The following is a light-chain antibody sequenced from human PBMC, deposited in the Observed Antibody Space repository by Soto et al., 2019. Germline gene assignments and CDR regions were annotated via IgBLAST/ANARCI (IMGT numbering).Light chain of an antibody. CDR1: RSISSY. Sequence: IQMTQSPSSLSASVGDRVTITCRASRSISSYLNWYQQKPGKAPKLLIYAASSLQSGVPSRFSGSGSGTDFTLTISSLQPEDFATYYCPQSYTTPRTFGQGTKVDIK. J-gene: IGKJ1*01. CDR3: PQSYTTPRT. V-gene: IGKV1-39*01. CDR2: AAS.